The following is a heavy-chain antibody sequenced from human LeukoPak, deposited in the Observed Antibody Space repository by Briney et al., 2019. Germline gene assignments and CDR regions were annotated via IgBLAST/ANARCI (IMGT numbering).Heavy chain of an antibody. CDR2: SGSGSNT. CDR1: GFTFSNYA. D-gene: IGHD2-2*01. V-gene: IGHV3-23*01. Sequence: PGGSLRLSCAASGFTFSNYAMSWVRQAPGKGLEWVISGSGSNTYYADSVKGRFTISRDNSKNTLYLQMNSLRAEDTAVYYCAKHESSTSRRRGTTIGAFDIWGQGTMVTVSS. J-gene: IGHJ3*02. CDR3: AKHESSTSRRRGTTIGAFDI.